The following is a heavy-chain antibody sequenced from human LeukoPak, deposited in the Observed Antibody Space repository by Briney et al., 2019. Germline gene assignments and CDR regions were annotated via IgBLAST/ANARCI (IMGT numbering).Heavy chain of an antibody. J-gene: IGHJ4*02. D-gene: IGHD3-10*01. CDR1: GYTFTGYY. Sequence: ASVKVSCKASGYTFTGYYMHWVRQAPGQGLEWMGWINPNSGGTNCAQKFQGRVTMTRDTSISTAYMELSRLRSDDTAVYYCARVSWFGELLFPFDYWGQGTLVTVSS. CDR2: INPNSGGT. V-gene: IGHV1-2*02. CDR3: ARVSWFGELLFPFDY.